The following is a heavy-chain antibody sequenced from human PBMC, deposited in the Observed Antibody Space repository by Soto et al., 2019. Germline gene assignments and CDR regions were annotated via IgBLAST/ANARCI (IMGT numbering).Heavy chain of an antibody. V-gene: IGHV4-61*01. D-gene: IGHD3-9*01. CDR1: GGSVRSGSYY. CDR2: IYYSGST. CDR3: ARVNYDILTGEYAFDI. J-gene: IGHJ3*02. Sequence: PSETLSLTCSVSGGSVRSGSYYWSWIRQPPGKGLEWIGYIYYSGSTNYNPSLKSRVTISVDTSKNQFSLKLSSVTAADTAVYYCARVNYDILTGEYAFDIWGQGTMVTVSS.